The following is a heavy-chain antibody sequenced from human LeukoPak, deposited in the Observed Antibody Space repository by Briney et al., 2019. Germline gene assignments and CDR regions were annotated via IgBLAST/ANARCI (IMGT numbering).Heavy chain of an antibody. Sequence: GGSLRLSCAASGFTFSSYGMGWVRQAPGKGLEWVSAISGSSGSTYYADSVKGRFTISRGNSKTTLYLQMNSLRAGDTAVYYCAKGGGYYGSGSSDLIFHDYFYMQLWGEEPAVSVSS. D-gene: IGHD3-10*01. J-gene: IGHJ6*03. CDR3: AKGGGYYGSGSSDLIFHDYFYMQL. CDR2: ISGSSGST. CDR1: GFTFSSYG. V-gene: IGHV3-23*01.